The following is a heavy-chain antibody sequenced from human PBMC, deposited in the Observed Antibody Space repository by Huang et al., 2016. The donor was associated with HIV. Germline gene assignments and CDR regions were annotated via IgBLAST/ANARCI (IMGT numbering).Heavy chain of an antibody. CDR1: GFTFSNYA. J-gene: IGHJ4*02. CDR3: ARSEPSRYYFDY. Sequence: QVQLVESGGGVVQPGTSLRLSCAASGFTFSNYAMNWVRQAPGTGLGGVAVISNEGRTKYYADSVKGRFTISRDNSKNTVYLQMNSLRAEDTAVYYCARSEPSRYYFDYWGQGTLVTVSS. V-gene: IGHV3-30*04. CDR2: ISNEGRTK.